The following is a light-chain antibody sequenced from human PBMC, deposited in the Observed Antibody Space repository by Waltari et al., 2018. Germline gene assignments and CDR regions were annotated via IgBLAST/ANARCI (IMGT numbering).Light chain of an antibody. CDR1: GSNIGAGYD. CDR3: QSYDSSLTGSWV. CDR2: GNT. V-gene: IGLV1-40*01. J-gene: IGLJ3*02. Sequence: QSVLTQPPSVSGAPGQRVTISCTGSGSNIGAGYDVHWYQQLPGTAPKLLIYGNTNRPSGVPDRFPGPKSGTSGSLAITGLQAEDEAYYYCQSYDSSLTGSWVFGGGTKLTVL.